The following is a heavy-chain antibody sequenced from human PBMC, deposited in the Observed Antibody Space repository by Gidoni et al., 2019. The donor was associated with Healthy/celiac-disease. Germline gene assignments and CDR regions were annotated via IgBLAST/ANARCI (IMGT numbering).Heavy chain of an antibody. CDR2: IYPGESDT. D-gene: IGHD3-16*01. V-gene: IGHV5-51*01. CDR3: ARRGIYVDY. Sequence: EAQPVQSGAEVKKPGASLKLSCKGSGYSITGYWFGWVRRMPGKGLEWMGIIYPGESDTRYSPSFQGQVTISADKSISTAYLQWSSLKASDTAMYYCARRGIYVDYWGQGTLVTVSS. CDR1: GYSITGYW. J-gene: IGHJ4*02.